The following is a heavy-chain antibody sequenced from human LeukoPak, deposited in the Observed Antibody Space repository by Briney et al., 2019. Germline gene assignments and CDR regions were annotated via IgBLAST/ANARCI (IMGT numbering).Heavy chain of an antibody. CDR2: IYYSGST. V-gene: IGHV4-59*01. CDR3: ARSSAPPIHDY. CDR1: GGSISSYY. D-gene: IGHD2-21*01. Sequence: PSETLSLTCTVSGGSISSYYWSWIRQPPGKGLEWIGYIYYSGSTNYNPSLKSRVTISVDTSKNQFSLKLSSVTAADTAVYYCARSSAPPIHDYWGQGTLVTVSS. J-gene: IGHJ4*02.